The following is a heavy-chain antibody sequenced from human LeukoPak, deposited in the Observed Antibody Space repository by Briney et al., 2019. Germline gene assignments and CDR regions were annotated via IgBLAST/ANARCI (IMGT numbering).Heavy chain of an antibody. Sequence: GSLRLSCAASGFTFSSYSMNWVRQAPGKGLEWVSSISSSRSYIYYADSVKGRFTISRDNAKNSLYLQMNSLRAEDTAVYYCARDEYCSSTSCYYGGWDWFDPWGQGTLVTVSS. CDR1: GFTFSSYS. CDR3: ARDEYCSSTSCYYGGWDWFDP. J-gene: IGHJ5*02. D-gene: IGHD2-2*01. CDR2: ISSSRSYI. V-gene: IGHV3-21*01.